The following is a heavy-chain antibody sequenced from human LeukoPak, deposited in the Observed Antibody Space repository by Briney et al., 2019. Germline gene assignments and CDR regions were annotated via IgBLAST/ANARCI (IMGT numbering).Heavy chain of an antibody. CDR3: ARNHSSGWFDY. V-gene: IGHV4-38-2*01. CDR2: IYHSAST. CDR1: GYSIRSGYY. Sequence: PSETLSLTCGVSGYSIRSGYYWGGIRQPPGKGRGGIGSIYHSASTYYTPSLKGRVTISVDTSKNQFSLKLSSVAAADTAVYYCARNHSSGWFDYWGQGTLVTVSS. J-gene: IGHJ4*02. D-gene: IGHD6-19*01.